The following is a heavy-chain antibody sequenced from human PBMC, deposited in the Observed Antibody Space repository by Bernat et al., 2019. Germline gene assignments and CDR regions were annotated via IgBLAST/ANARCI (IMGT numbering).Heavy chain of an antibody. CDR2: ISHDGSNK. Sequence: QVQLVESGGVVVQPGRSLRLSCAASGFTFSSYAMHWVRQAPGKGLEWVALISHDGSNKYYADSVKGRFTLSRDNSKNTLYLQMNSMRAEDTAVYYCARGTYMMVLVITTFFIDYWGQGTMVTVYS. D-gene: IGHD3-22*01. J-gene: IGHJ4*02. CDR1: GFTFSSYA. CDR3: ARGTYMMVLVITTFFIDY. V-gene: IGHV3-30-3*01.